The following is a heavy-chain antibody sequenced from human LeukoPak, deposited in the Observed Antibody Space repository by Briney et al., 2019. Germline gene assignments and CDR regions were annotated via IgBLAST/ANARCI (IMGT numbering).Heavy chain of an antibody. CDR2: ISYDGSNK. CDR1: GFTFSSYW. CDR3: AKVEDTVSGHYYYYYGMDV. V-gene: IGHV3-30*18. Sequence: GGSLRLSCAASGFTFSSYWMSWVRQAPGKGLEWVAVISYDGSNKYYGDSVKGRFTISRDNSKNTLYLQMNNLRAEDTAVYYCAKVEDTVSGHYYYYYGMDVWGQGTTVTVSS. D-gene: IGHD1-26*01. J-gene: IGHJ6*02.